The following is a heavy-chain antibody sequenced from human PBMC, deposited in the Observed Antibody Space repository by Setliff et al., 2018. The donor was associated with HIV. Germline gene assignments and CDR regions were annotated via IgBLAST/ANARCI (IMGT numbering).Heavy chain of an antibody. CDR1: GGSISSHY. V-gene: IGHV4-59*11. D-gene: IGHD4-17*01. CDR3: AKGAGFYGDYTFDY. Sequence: PSETLSLTCTVSGGSISSHYWSWIRQPPGKGLEWIGYIYYSGSTNFNPSLQSRVSISMDASKNKFSLKVTSVTSADTAVYYCAKGAGFYGDYTFDYWGQGHLVTVSS. J-gene: IGHJ4*02. CDR2: IYYSGST.